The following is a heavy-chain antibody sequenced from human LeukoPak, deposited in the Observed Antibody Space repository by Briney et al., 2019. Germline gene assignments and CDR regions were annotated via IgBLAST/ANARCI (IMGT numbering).Heavy chain of an antibody. D-gene: IGHD6-19*01. CDR2: IYPGDSDI. J-gene: IGHJ4*02. Sequence: GESLKISCKGSGYSFSSYWIGWVRQMPGRGLEWMGIIYPGDSDIRYSPSFQGQVTISADKSISTAYLQWSSLKASDTAMYYCARQLSHSSGWYVIDYWGQGTLVTVSS. V-gene: IGHV5-51*01. CDR3: ARQLSHSSGWYVIDY. CDR1: GYSFSSYW.